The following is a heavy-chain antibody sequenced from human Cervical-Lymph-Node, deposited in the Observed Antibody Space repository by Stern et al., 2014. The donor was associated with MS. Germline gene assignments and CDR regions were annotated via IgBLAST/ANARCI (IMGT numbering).Heavy chain of an antibody. CDR1: GYIFTNYW. D-gene: IGHD3-10*02. J-gene: IGHJ4*02. V-gene: IGHV5-51*01. CDR3: ARGNITLIREDYFNY. Sequence: VQLLQPGAEVKKPGESLKISCKGSGYIFTNYWIGWVRQMPGKGLEWMGIIYPGDSDTRYSPSFQGQVTISADKSISTAYLQWNSLRASDTAIYYCARGNITLIREDYFNYWGQGTLVTVSS. CDR2: IYPGDSDT.